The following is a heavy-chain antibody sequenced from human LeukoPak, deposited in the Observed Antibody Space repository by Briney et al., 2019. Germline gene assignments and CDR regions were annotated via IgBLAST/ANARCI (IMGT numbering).Heavy chain of an antibody. Sequence: SETLSLTCTVSGGSISSYYWSWIRQPAGKGLEWIGRIYTSGSTNYNPSLESRVTMSVDTSENQFSLKLSFVTAADTALCYWATLRGYSYGHDAFDIWGQGTMVTVSS. J-gene: IGHJ3*02. CDR1: GGSISSYY. V-gene: IGHV4-4*07. CDR3: ATLRGYSYGHDAFDI. D-gene: IGHD5-18*01. CDR2: IYTSGST.